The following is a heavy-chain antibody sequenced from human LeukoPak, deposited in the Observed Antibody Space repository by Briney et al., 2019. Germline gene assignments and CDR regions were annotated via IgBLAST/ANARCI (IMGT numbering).Heavy chain of an antibody. CDR3: AKYTSGTSYRGLDQ. D-gene: IGHD3-10*01. CDR1: GFTFSSYG. CDR2: ISYDGRSK. V-gene: IGHV3-30*18. Sequence: GGSLRLSCAASGFTFSSYGMHWVRQAPGKGLEWVAVISYDGRSKYYADSVKGRFTISRDDSKNTVYLQMNSLRAEDTAVYSCAKYTSGTSYRGLDQWGQGTLVTVSS. J-gene: IGHJ4*02.